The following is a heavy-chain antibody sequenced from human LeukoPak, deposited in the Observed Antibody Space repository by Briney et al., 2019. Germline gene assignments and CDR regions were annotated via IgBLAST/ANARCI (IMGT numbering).Heavy chain of an antibody. V-gene: IGHV3-74*01. D-gene: IGHD3-3*01. CDR3: ARGGYLTIFGVVNYYFDY. CDR2: INSDGSST. CDR1: GFTFSSCW. J-gene: IGHJ4*02. Sequence: PGGSLRLSCAASGFTFSSCWMHWVRHAPGKGLVWVSRINSDGSSTSYADSVKGRFTISRDNAKSTLYLQMNSLRAEDTAVYYCARGGYLTIFGVVNYYFDYWGQGTLVTVSS.